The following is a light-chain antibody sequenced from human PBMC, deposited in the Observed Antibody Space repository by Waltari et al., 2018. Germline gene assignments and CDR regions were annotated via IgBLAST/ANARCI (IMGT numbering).Light chain of an antibody. CDR3: QVWDSSSDQQVL. CDR2: YDG. J-gene: IGLJ7*02. V-gene: IGLV3-21*01. CDR1: NDGNKN. Sequence: SYDLTQPPSVSVSPGQTARITCGGDNDGNKNVQWYQQKPPQAPVLVIYYDGERPSGIPERFSASKSGNSATLTISGVEAGDEADYYCQVWDSSSDQQVLFGRGTRLTAL.